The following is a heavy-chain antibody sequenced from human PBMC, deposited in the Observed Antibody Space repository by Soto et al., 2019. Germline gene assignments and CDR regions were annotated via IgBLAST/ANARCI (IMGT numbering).Heavy chain of an antibody. Sequence: SETLSLTCSVSGGSMSKFYWSWIRKTAGKGLEWMGRVYATVTSDYNPSLRSRIAMSVDISKKTFSLRLRSVTAADTGVYYCVGDGSKTLRDCFDPWGQGILVTVSS. D-gene: IGHD4-17*01. CDR3: VGDGSKTLRDCFDP. J-gene: IGHJ5*02. V-gene: IGHV4-4*07. CDR2: VYATVTS. CDR1: GGSMSKFY.